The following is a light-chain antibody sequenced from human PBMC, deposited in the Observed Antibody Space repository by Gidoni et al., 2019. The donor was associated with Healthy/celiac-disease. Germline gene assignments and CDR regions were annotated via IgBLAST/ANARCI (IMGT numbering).Light chain of an antibody. Sequence: DIPLTQSPSFLSASVGDRVTITCRASQGISSYLAWYQQKPGKAPKLLIYAASTLQSGVPSRFRGSGSGTEFTLTISSLQPEDFATYYCQQLNSYPPFTFXPXTKVDIK. CDR3: QQLNSYPPFT. J-gene: IGKJ3*01. CDR2: AAS. CDR1: QGISSY. V-gene: IGKV1-9*01.